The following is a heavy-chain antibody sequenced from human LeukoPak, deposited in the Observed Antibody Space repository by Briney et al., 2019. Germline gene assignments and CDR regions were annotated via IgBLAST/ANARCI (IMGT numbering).Heavy chain of an antibody. CDR3: ARGGTMVRGVRTTRAFDI. V-gene: IGHV4-34*01. CDR2: IYHSGST. J-gene: IGHJ3*02. Sequence: PSETLSLTCAVYAGSLSGYCWSWIRQPPGKALEWIGEIYHSGSTNYNPSLKSRGTISVDTSKNHISLKLSSVTAADTSVYYCARGGTMVRGVRTTRAFDIWGQGTMVTVTS. D-gene: IGHD3-10*01. CDR1: AGSLSGYC.